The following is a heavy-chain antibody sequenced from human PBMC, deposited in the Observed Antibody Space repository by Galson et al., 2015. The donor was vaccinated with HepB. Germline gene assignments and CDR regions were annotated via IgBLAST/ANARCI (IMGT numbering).Heavy chain of an antibody. CDR1: GGSISFYY. J-gene: IGHJ4*02. CDR2: IYTTGST. Sequence: ILSLTCTVSGGSISFYYWSWIRQPAGKGLEWIGRIYTTGSTNYNPSLKSRVTMSVDTSNNQFSLKLSSVTAADTAVYYCARDTSYSDSSLSYWGQGTLVTVSS. D-gene: IGHD4-17*01. V-gene: IGHV4-4*07. CDR3: ARDTSYSDSSLSY.